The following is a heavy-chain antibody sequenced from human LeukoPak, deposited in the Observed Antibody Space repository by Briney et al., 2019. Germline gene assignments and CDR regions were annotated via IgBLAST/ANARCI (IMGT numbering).Heavy chain of an antibody. J-gene: IGHJ4*02. D-gene: IGHD5-18*01. CDR1: GYTFTSYY. CDR2: VNPTSGGT. Sequence: GASVKVSCKTSGYTFTSYYMHWVRQAPGQGLEWMGWVNPTSGGTNYAQKFQGRVTMTRDTSISTAYMELSRLRSDDTAVYYCARDPGYSSPRGDYWGQGTLVTVSS. CDR3: ARDPGYSSPRGDY. V-gene: IGHV1-2*02.